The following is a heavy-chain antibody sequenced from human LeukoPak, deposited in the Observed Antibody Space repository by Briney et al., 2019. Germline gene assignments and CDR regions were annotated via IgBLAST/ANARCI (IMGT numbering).Heavy chain of an antibody. V-gene: IGHV1-18*04. Sequence: GAPVKVSCKASSYTFTTYGISWVRQAPGQGLEWMGWISAHNGHTNYAQNLLGRVTTTTDTSTSTAYMELRSLRSDDTAVYHCARVEDRDNVWGSYRLADYWGQGTLVTVSS. CDR2: ISAHNGHT. CDR1: SYTFTTYG. CDR3: ARVEDRDNVWGSYRLADY. D-gene: IGHD3-16*02. J-gene: IGHJ4*02.